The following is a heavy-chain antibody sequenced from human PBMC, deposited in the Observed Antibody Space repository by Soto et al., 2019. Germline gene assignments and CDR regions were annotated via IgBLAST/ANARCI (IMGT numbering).Heavy chain of an antibody. V-gene: IGHV3-15*07. CDR1: GFTFSNAW. D-gene: IGHD2-2*01. J-gene: IGHJ6*02. Sequence: EVQLVESGGGLVKPGGSLRLSCAASGFTFSNAWMNWVRQAPGKGLEWVGRIKSKTDGGTTDYAAPVKGRFTISRDDSKNTLYLQMNSLKTEDTAVYYCTTSVVVPAARYYYYYGMDVWGQGTTVTVSS. CDR2: IKSKTDGGTT. CDR3: TTSVVVPAARYYYYYGMDV.